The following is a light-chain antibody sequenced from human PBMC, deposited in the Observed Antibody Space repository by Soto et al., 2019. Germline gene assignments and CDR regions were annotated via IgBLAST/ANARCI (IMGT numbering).Light chain of an antibody. Sequence: IVMTQSPATLSVSPGEGVTLSCRASQSVRSHLAWYQQKPGQPPRLLIYGASTRATGIPARFSGSGSGTEFTLTISNLQPEDFATYYCQQLNAYPLTFGQGTRLEIK. CDR2: GAS. V-gene: IGKV3-15*01. CDR3: QQLNAYPLT. J-gene: IGKJ5*01. CDR1: QSVRSH.